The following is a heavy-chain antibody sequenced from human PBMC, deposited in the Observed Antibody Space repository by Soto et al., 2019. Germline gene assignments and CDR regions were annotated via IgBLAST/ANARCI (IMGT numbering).Heavy chain of an antibody. Sequence: GGPLRLSCAAPGFTFSSYAMSWVCQAPGKGLEWVSAISGSGGSTYYADSVKGRFTISRDNSKNTLYLQMNSLRAEDTAVYYCASWTTVTTILDYWGQGTLVTVSS. CDR1: GFTFSSYA. CDR2: ISGSGGST. V-gene: IGHV3-23*01. CDR3: ASWTTVTTILDY. J-gene: IGHJ4*02. D-gene: IGHD4-17*01.